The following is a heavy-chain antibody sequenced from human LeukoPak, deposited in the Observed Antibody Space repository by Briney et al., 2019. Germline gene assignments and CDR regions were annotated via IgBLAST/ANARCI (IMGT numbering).Heavy chain of an antibody. Sequence: GGSLRLSCAASGFTFSSYAMSWVRQAPGKGLEWVSAISGSGGSTYYADSVKGRFTISRDNSKNTLYLQMNSLRAEDTAVYYCARRGGYSYGTQEFDPWGQGTLVTVSS. V-gene: IGHV3-23*01. J-gene: IGHJ5*02. CDR2: ISGSGGST. D-gene: IGHD5-18*01. CDR3: ARRGGYSYGTQEFDP. CDR1: GFTFSSYA.